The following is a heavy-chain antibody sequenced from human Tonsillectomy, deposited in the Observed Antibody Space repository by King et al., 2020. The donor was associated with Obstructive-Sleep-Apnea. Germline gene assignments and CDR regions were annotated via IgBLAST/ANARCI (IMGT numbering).Heavy chain of an antibody. Sequence: QLQESGPGLVKPSETLSLTCTVSGGSISSYYWSWIRQPPGKGLEWIGYIYYSGSTNYNPSLKSRVTISVDTSKNQFSLKLSSVTAADTAVYYCATDSGYDLPQSNTPPNAFDIWGQGTMVTVSS. J-gene: IGHJ3*02. CDR2: IYYSGST. D-gene: IGHD5-12*01. V-gene: IGHV4-59*01. CDR1: GGSISSYY. CDR3: ATDSGYDLPQSNTPPNAFDI.